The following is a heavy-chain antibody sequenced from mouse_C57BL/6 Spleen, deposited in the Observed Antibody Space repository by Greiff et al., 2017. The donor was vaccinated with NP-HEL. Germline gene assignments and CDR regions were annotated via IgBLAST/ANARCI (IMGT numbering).Heavy chain of an antibody. Sequence: EVQVVESGGDLVKPGGSLKLSCAASGFTFSSYGMSWVRQTPDKRLEWVATISSGGSYTYYPDSVKGRFTISRDNAKNTLYLQMSSLKSEDTAMYYCARHLLADGYYCDYWGQGTTLTVSS. J-gene: IGHJ2*01. D-gene: IGHD2-3*01. V-gene: IGHV5-6*01. CDR2: ISSGGSYT. CDR3: ARHLLADGYYCDY. CDR1: GFTFSSYG.